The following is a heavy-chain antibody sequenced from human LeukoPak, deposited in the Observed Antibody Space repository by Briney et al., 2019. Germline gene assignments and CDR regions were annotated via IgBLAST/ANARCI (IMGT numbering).Heavy chain of an antibody. CDR2: ISYDGSNK. J-gene: IGHJ4*02. Sequence: PGGSLRLSCTASGFTFSSYGMHWVRQAPGKGLEWVAVISYDGSNKYYADSVKGRFTISRDNSKNTLYLQMNSLRAENTAVYYCARGFIAVAGIDYWGQGTLVTVSS. D-gene: IGHD6-19*01. V-gene: IGHV3-30*03. CDR1: GFTFSSYG. CDR3: ARGFIAVAGIDY.